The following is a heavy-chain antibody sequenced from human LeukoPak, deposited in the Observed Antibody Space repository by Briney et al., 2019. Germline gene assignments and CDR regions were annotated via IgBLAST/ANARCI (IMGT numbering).Heavy chain of an antibody. CDR2: IKQDGSEK. J-gene: IGHJ4*02. D-gene: IGHD2-21*02. Sequence: GGSLRLSCAASGFTFSSYWMSWVRQAPGKGLGWVANIKQDGSEKYYVDSVKGRFTISRDNAKNSLYLQMNSLRAEDTAVYYCARDPVYCGGDCYAFDYWGQGTLVTVSS. V-gene: IGHV3-7*01. CDR1: GFTFSSYW. CDR3: ARDPVYCGGDCYAFDY.